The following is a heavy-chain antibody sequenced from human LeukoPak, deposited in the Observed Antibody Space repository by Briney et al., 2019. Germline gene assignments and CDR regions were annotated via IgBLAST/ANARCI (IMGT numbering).Heavy chain of an antibody. V-gene: IGHV3-21*01. J-gene: IGHJ4*02. D-gene: IGHD2-15*01. CDR2: ISSSSSYI. CDR3: ARAKAANFDY. Sequence: PGGSLRLSCAASGFTFSSYSMNWVRQAPGKGLEWVSSISSSSSYIYYADSVKGRFTISRDNSKNTLHLRMNTLTAEDAALYYCARAKAANFDYWGQGTLVTVSS. CDR1: GFTFSSYS.